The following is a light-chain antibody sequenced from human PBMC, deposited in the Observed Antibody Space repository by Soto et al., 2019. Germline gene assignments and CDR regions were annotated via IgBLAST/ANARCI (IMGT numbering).Light chain of an antibody. Sequence: DIQMTQSPSSLSASVGDRVTITCRSSQTIDNYMNWYVQRPGKVPELLIYGTFILQSGVPSRFSGSGSGTDITLTIHSLQPEDFETYYCQQSYITPLTFGWGTNVDIK. CDR3: QQSYITPLT. CDR2: GTF. CDR1: QTIDNY. J-gene: IGKJ4*01. V-gene: IGKV1-39*01.